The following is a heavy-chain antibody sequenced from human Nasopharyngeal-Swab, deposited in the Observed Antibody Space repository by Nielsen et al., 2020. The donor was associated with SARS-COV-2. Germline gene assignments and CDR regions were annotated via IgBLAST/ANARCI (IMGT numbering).Heavy chain of an antibody. D-gene: IGHD5-24*01. J-gene: IGHJ4*02. Sequence: GGSLRLSCPASGFTFTSYSISWVRQAPGKGLEWVSSIIGSVGSTYYADSVKGQFTISRDNSKNTLYLQMNSLRAEDTAVYYCANQSDDYFDYWGQGTLGTVSS. CDR1: GFTFTSYS. CDR3: ANQSDDYFDY. V-gene: IGHV3-23*01. CDR2: IIGSVGST.